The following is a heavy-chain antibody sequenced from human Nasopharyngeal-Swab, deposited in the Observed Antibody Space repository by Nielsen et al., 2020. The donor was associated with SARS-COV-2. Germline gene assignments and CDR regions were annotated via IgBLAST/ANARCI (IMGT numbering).Heavy chain of an antibody. CDR1: GFTFNNFA. D-gene: IGHD3-16*01. Sequence: GESLKISCAASGFTFNNFAIHWVRQAPGKGLEWVSLISSDGSDKYYADSVKGRFTISRDNSKNTVFLQMSSLRAEDTALYYCARDYSPSLGVVPDYWGQGTLVTVSS. CDR2: ISSDGSDK. V-gene: IGHV3-30*15. CDR3: ARDYSPSLGVVPDY. J-gene: IGHJ4*02.